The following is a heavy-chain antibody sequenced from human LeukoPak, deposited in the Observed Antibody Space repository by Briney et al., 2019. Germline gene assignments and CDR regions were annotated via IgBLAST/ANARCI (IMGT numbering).Heavy chain of an antibody. V-gene: IGHV1-69*06. D-gene: IGHD3-22*01. CDR1: GGTFSSYA. CDR2: IIPIFGTA. Sequence: GASVKVSCKASGGTFSSYAISWVRQAPGQGLEWMGGIIPIFGTANYAQKFQGRVTITADKSTSTAYMELRSLRSDDTAVYYCARDRKYYDSSGYYTDYWGQGTLVTVSS. J-gene: IGHJ4*02. CDR3: ARDRKYYDSSGYYTDY.